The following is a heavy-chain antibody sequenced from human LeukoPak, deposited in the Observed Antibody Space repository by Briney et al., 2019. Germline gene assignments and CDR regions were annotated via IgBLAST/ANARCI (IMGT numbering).Heavy chain of an antibody. D-gene: IGHD4-11*01. V-gene: IGHV4-39*07. CDR2: IYDSGST. J-gene: IGHJ4*02. CDR3: ARTTVTTLVSHYFDY. CDR1: GGSIRSSYYY. Sequence: PSETLSLTCTVSGGSIRSSYYYWGWIRQPPGKGLGWIGSIYDSGSTYYKPSLKSRVTISVDTSKNQFSLKLSSVTAADTAVYYCARTTVTTLVSHYFDYWGQGTLVTVSS.